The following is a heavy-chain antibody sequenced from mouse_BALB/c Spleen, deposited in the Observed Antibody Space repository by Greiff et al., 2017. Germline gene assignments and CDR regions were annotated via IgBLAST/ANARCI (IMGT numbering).Heavy chain of an antibody. V-gene: IGHV5-17*02. Sequence: EVKLVESGGGLVKPGGSRKLSCAASGFTFSSFGMHWVRQAPEKGLEWVAYISSGSSTIYYADTVKGRFTISRDNPKNTLFLQMTSLRSEDTAMYYCARGGRGYFDVWGAGTTVTVSS. CDR1: GFTFSSFG. CDR3: ARGGRGYFDV. J-gene: IGHJ1*01. CDR2: ISSGSSTI. D-gene: IGHD1-1*01.